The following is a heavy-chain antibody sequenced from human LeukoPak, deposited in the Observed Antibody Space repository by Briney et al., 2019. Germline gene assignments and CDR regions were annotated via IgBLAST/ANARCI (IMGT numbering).Heavy chain of an antibody. CDR1: GGSISSGGYY. Sequence: SETLSLTCTVSGGSISSGGYYWSWIRQPPGKGLEWIGYIYYSGSTNYNPSLKSRVTISVDTSKNQFSLKLSSVTAADTAVYYCALLGYCSSTSCPWGMDVWGQGTTVTVSS. J-gene: IGHJ6*02. V-gene: IGHV4-61*08. D-gene: IGHD2-2*01. CDR2: IYYSGST. CDR3: ALLGYCSSTSCPWGMDV.